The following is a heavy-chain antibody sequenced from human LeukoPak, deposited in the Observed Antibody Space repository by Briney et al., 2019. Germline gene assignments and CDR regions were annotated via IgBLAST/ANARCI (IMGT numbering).Heavy chain of an antibody. D-gene: IGHD5-24*01. CDR1: GFTFSSYA. Sequence: GGSLRLSCAAYGFTFSSYAMSWVRQAPGKGLEWVSVISGGGVSTYYADSVKGRFTISRDDSKNTLYLHMNSLRAEDTAVYYCAKDRRDAFLGDAFDIWGQGTMVTVSS. V-gene: IGHV3-23*01. CDR3: AKDRRDAFLGDAFDI. CDR2: ISGGGVST. J-gene: IGHJ3*02.